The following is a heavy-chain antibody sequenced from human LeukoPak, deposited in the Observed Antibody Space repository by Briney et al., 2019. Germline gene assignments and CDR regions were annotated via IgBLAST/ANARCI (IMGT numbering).Heavy chain of an antibody. V-gene: IGHV6-1*01. CDR3: VRSYRDLTGYYNHFDY. CDR1: GDSVSSNSAA. Sequence: SQTLSLTCAISGDSVSSNSAAWNWIRQSPSRGPEWLGRTYYRSKWYNDYAASVKSRITINPDTSKNQVSLQLNSVTPEDTAVYYCVRSYRDLTGYYNHFDYWGQGNLVTVSS. CDR2: TYYRSKWYN. D-gene: IGHD3-9*01. J-gene: IGHJ4*02.